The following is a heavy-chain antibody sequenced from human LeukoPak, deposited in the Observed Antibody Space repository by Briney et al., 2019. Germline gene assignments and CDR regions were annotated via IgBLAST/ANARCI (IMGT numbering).Heavy chain of an antibody. J-gene: IGHJ4*02. D-gene: IGHD6-13*01. V-gene: IGHV3-33*06. Sequence: GGSLRLSCAASGFTFSNYGMHWVRQAPGKGLDWVAAIWYDGSYKYYADSVKGRFTISRDNSKNTLYLQMNSLRAEDTAVYYCAKVVQYTASTGTGLDYWGQGTLVTVSS. CDR1: GFTFSNYG. CDR3: AKVVQYTASTGTGLDY. CDR2: IWYDGSYK.